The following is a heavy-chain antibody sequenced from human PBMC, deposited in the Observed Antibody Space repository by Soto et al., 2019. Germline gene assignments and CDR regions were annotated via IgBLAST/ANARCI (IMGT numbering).Heavy chain of an antibody. J-gene: IGHJ6*02. CDR1: GYTFTSYG. Sequence: GASVKVSCKASGYTFTSYGISWVRPAPGQGLEWMGWISAYNGNTDYAQKLQGRVTMTTDTSTSTAYMELRSLGSDDTAVYYCARDEGDTAMVGSYYYYGMDVWGQGTTVTVSS. V-gene: IGHV1-18*01. CDR3: ARDEGDTAMVGSYYYYGMDV. CDR2: ISAYNGNT. D-gene: IGHD5-18*01.